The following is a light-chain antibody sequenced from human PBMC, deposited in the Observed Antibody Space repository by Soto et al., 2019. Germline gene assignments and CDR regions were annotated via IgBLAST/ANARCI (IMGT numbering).Light chain of an antibody. CDR3: SSYARTHIV. V-gene: IGLV2-8*01. CDR2: DVS. CDR1: SSDVGGYNY. J-gene: IGLJ1*01. Sequence: QSVLTQSPSASGSPGQSVAISCTGTSSDVGGYNYVSWYQQHPGKAPKLMIYDVSKRPSGVPDRFSGSKSGNTASLTVSGLQAEDEAEYYCSSYARTHIVFGTGTKVTVL.